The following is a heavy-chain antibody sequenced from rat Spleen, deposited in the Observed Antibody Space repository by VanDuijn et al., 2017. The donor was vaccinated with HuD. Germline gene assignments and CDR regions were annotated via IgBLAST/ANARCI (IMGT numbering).Heavy chain of an antibody. D-gene: IGHD1-1*01. J-gene: IGHJ4*01. CDR2: ISTSGSRT. V-gene: IGHV5-31*01. CDR3: ARHVSYCPDA. CDR1: GFTFNYYW. Sequence: EVQLVESGGGLVQPGRSLKLSCVTSGFTFNYYWMTWIRQAPKKGLEWVATISTSGSRTSYRDSVKGRFTISRDNAKSTLYLQMDSLRSEDTATYYCARHVSYCPDAWGQGVSVTVSS.